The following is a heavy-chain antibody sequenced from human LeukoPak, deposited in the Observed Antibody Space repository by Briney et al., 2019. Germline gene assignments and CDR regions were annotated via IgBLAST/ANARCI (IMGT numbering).Heavy chain of an antibody. Sequence: SETLSLTCAVYGGSFSGYYWSWIRQPPGKGLEWIGEINHSGSTNYNPSLKSRVTISVDTSKNQFSLKLSSVTAADTAVYYCARLYYYDSSGSGSWFDPWGQGTLVTVSS. CDR3: ARLYYYDSSGSGSWFDP. CDR2: INHSGST. D-gene: IGHD3-22*01. CDR1: GGSFSGYY. J-gene: IGHJ5*02. V-gene: IGHV4-34*01.